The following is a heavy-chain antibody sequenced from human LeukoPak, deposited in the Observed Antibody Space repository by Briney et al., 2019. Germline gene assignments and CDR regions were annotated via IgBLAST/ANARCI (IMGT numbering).Heavy chain of an antibody. CDR3: ARDRGSSWYVDY. Sequence: GGSLRLSCAASGFIFSNAWMTWVRQAPGKGLEWVSSISSSSSYIYYADSVKGRFTISRDNAKNSLYLQMNSLRAEDTAVYYCARDRGSSWYVDYWGQGTLVTVSS. D-gene: IGHD6-13*01. CDR2: ISSSSSYI. J-gene: IGHJ4*02. CDR1: GFIFSNAW. V-gene: IGHV3-21*01.